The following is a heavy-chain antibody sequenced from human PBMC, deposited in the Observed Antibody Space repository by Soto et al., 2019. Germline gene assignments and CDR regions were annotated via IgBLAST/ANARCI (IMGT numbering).Heavy chain of an antibody. CDR3: AEITEESRTFDY. CDR1: GFTFSSYA. V-gene: IGHV3-23*01. D-gene: IGHD1-20*01. J-gene: IGHJ4*02. Sequence: GGSLRLSCAASGFTFSSYAMSWVRQAPGKGLEWVSAISGSGGSTSYGDSGKGRFTISRDNSKNTLYLQMNSLRAEDTAVYYCAEITEESRTFDYWGQGTLVTVSS. CDR2: ISGSGGST.